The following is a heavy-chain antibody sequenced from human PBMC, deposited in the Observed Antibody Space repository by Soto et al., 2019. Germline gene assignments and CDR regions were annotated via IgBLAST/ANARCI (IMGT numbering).Heavy chain of an antibody. D-gene: IGHD3-16*01. Sequence: PGGSLRLSCAASGFTFSDHYMDWVRQAPGKGLEWVGRVRNRANSYSTQYAASVKGRVTISRDDSKKSLYLQMNSLKTEDTAMYYCARASSNYDFDYWGQGTLVTVSS. CDR3: ARASSNYDFDY. CDR1: GFTFSDHY. CDR2: VRNRANSYST. J-gene: IGHJ4*02. V-gene: IGHV3-72*01.